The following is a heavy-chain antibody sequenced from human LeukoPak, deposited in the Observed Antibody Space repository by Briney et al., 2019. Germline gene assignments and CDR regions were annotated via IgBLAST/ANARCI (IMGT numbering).Heavy chain of an antibody. J-gene: IGHJ5*02. CDR2: TYYRSKWYN. CDR1: GDSVSSNSAA. D-gene: IGHD4-17*01. CDR3: ARADYALNWFDP. V-gene: IGHV6-1*01. Sequence: SQTLSLTCAISGDSVSSNSAAWNWIRQSPSRGLEWLGRTYYRSKWYNDYAVSVKSRITINPDTSKNQFSLQLSSVTAADTAVYYCARADYALNWFDPWGQGTLVTVSS.